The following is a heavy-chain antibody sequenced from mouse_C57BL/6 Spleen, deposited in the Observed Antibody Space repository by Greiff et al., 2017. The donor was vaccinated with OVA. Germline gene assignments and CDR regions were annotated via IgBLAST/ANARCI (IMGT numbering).Heavy chain of an antibody. CDR3: ARRYYGSSLYAMDY. CDR2: ISSGSSTI. CDR1: GFTFSDYG. D-gene: IGHD1-1*01. Sequence: EVMLVESGGGLVKPGGSLKLSCAASGFTFSDYGMHWVRQAPEKGLEWVAYISSGSSTIYYADTVKGRFTISRDNAKNTLFLQMTSRRSEDTAMYYCARRYYGSSLYAMDYWGQGTSVTVSS. J-gene: IGHJ4*01. V-gene: IGHV5-17*01.